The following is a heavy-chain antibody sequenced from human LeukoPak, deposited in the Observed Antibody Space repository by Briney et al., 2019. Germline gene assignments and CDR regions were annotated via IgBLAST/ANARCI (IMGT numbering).Heavy chain of an antibody. D-gene: IGHD3-10*01. CDR1: GFTFSSYG. CDR2: ISYDGSNK. CDR3: AKDRVVRGVMIFDY. V-gene: IGHV3-30*18. J-gene: IGHJ4*02. Sequence: GGSLRLSCAASGFTFSSYGMHWVRQAPGKGLEWGAVISYDGSNKYYADSVKGRFTISRDNSKNTLYLQMNSLRAEDTAVYYCAKDRVVRGVMIFDYWGQGTLVTVSS.